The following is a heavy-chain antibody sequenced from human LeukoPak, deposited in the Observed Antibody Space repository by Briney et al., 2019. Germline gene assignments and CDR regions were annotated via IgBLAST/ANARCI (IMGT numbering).Heavy chain of an antibody. CDR3: ARVLRGYSYGLYYFDY. CDR1: GGSISSSSYY. J-gene: IGHJ4*02. D-gene: IGHD5-18*01. V-gene: IGHV4-39*07. CDR2: IYYSGST. Sequence: SETLSLTCTVSGGSISSSSYYWGWIRQPPGKGLEWIGSIYYSGSTYYNPSLKSRVTISVDTSKNQFSLKLSSVTAADTAVYYCARVLRGYSYGLYYFDYWGQGTLVTVSS.